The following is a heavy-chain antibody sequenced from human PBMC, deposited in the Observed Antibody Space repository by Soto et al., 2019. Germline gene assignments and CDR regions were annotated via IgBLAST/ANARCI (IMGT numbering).Heavy chain of an antibody. V-gene: IGHV4-39*01. CDR3: ARQWLLQPLFDY. J-gene: IGHJ4*02. CDR2: IYYSGST. Sequence: SETLSLTCTVSGGSISSSSYYWGWIRQPPGKGLEWIGSIYYSGSTYYNPSLKSRVTISVDTSKNQFSLKLSSVTAADTAVYYCARQWLLQPLFDYWGQGTLVTVSS. CDR1: GGSISSSSYY. D-gene: IGHD2-15*01.